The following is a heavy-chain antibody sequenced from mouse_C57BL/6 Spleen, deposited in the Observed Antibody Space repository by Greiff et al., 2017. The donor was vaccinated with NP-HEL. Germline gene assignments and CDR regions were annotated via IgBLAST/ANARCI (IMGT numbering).Heavy chain of an antibody. D-gene: IGHD1-1*01. Sequence: VKLVESGAELARPGASVKMSCKASGYTFTSYTMHWVKQRPGQGLEWIGYINPSSGYTKYNQKYKEKATLTADKSSSTAYMQLSRLTAEASAVYYCARGGDYSWFAYWGQGTLVTVSA. CDR2: INPSSGYT. J-gene: IGHJ3*01. V-gene: IGHV1-4*01. CDR1: GYTFTSYT. CDR3: ARGGDYSWFAY.